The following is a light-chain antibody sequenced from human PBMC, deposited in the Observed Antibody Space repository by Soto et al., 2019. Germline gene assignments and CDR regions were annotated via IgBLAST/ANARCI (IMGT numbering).Light chain of an antibody. J-gene: IGLJ1*01. Sequence: QSVLTQPASVSGSPGQSITISCTGTSSDVGGYNYVSWFQQHPGKAPKLMIYDVRNRPSGISNRFSGSKSGNTASLTISGLQAEDEAEYYCNSYTSSSTYVFGTGTKLTVL. CDR1: SSDVGGYNY. CDR2: DVR. V-gene: IGLV2-14*01. CDR3: NSYTSSSTYV.